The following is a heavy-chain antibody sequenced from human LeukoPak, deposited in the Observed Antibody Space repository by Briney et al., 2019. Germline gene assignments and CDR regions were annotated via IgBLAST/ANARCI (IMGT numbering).Heavy chain of an antibody. CDR2: INTTTGSP. V-gene: IGHV7-4-1*02. J-gene: IGHJ4*02. CDR1: GYIFTNYE. CDR3: ARTVLGATGYFDY. Sequence: GASVKVSCKASGYIFTNYELNWVRQAPGQGLEWMGWINTTTGSPTYAQGFTGRFAFSLDTSVSTTYLQISSLEAEDTAVYYCARTVLGATGYFDYWGQGTLITVSS. D-gene: IGHD1-26*01.